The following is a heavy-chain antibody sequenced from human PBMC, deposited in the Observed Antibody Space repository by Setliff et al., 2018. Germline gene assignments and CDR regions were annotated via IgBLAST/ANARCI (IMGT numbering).Heavy chain of an antibody. V-gene: IGHV1-69*13. Sequence: GASVKVSCKASGDTFSSSAISWVRQAPGQGLEWMGGIIPIFGTANYAQKFRGRVTITADESTSTAYMEPSSLRSEDTAVYYCARDGDNYYDSSGYYLNHAFDIWGQGTMGT. CDR1: GDTFSSSA. CDR3: ARDGDNYYDSSGYYLNHAFDI. J-gene: IGHJ3*02. D-gene: IGHD3-22*01. CDR2: IIPIFGTA.